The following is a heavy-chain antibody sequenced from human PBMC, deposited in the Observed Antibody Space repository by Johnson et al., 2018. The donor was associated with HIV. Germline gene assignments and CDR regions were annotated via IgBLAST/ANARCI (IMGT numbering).Heavy chain of an antibody. CDR1: GFTFNRAW. Sequence: VQLVESGGGLVKPGGSLRVSCEASGFTFNRAWMSWVRQGPGKGLEWVGRIKRLQDGGTTDYSAPVRGRFTIFRDDSKTTLYLLMTSLRTEDTAVYYCTTGPVGATKGGGAFDAWGQGTMVTVSS. CDR2: IKRLQDGGTT. V-gene: IGHV3-15*01. J-gene: IGHJ3*01. CDR3: TTGPVGATKGGGAFDA. D-gene: IGHD1-26*01.